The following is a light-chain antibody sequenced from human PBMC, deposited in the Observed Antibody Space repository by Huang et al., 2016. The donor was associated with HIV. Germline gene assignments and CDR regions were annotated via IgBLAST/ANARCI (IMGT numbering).Light chain of an antibody. V-gene: IGKV3-11*01. J-gene: IGKJ5*01. CDR2: DAS. Sequence: EIVLTQSPATLSLSPGERATLSCRASQSVSSNLAWYQQKPGQAPRLLMYDASNRATGIPARFSGSGSGTDFTLTISSLEPEDFAVYYCQQRSNWPPITFGQGTRLDIK. CDR3: QQRSNWPPIT. CDR1: QSVSSN.